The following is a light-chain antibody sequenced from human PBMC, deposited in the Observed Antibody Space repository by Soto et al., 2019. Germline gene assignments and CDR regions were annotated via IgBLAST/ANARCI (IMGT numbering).Light chain of an antibody. V-gene: IGLV2-14*02. CDR1: STDVGSHKL. Sequence: QSALTQPASVSGSPGQSITISCTGTSTDVGSHKLVSWYQQHPGKAPKLIIYEVTNRPSGVSNRFSGSKSDYTASLTISGLQAEDEADYYCSSYTAASTLDVVFGGGTKVTVL. CDR2: EVT. J-gene: IGLJ2*01. CDR3: SSYTAASTLDVV.